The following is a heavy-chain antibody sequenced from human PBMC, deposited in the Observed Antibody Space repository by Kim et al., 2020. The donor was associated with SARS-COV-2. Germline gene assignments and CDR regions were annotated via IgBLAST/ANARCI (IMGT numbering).Heavy chain of an antibody. D-gene: IGHD3-16*02. CDR1: GYTFTSYG. CDR2: ISAYNGNT. J-gene: IGHJ4*02. CDR3: ARPRDDYVWGSYPPPYYYFDY. V-gene: IGHV1-18*01. Sequence: ASVKVSCKASGYTFTSYGISWVRQAPGQGLEWMGWISAYNGNTNYAQKLQDRVTMTTDTSTSTAYMELRSLRSDDTAVYYCARPRDDYVWGSYPPPYYYFDYWGQGTLVTVSS.